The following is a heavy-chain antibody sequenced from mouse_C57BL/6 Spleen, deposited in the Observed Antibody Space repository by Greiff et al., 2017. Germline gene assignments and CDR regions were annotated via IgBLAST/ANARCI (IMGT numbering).Heavy chain of an antibody. CDR3: ARGDYYAMDY. V-gene: IGHV1-47*01. CDR2: FHPYNDDT. J-gene: IGHJ4*01. Sequence: VQLQQSGAELVKPGASVKMSCKASGYTFTTYPIEWMKQNNGTSLAWIGNFHPYNDDTKYNEKFKGKATLTVEKSSSSVYLKLSRLTSYDSAVYYCARGDYYAMDYWGQGTSVTVSS. CDR1: GYTFTTYP.